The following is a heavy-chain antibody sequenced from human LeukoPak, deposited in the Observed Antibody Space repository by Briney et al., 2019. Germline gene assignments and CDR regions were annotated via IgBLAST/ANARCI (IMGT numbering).Heavy chain of an antibody. D-gene: IGHD3-3*01. CDR2: ISGSGGST. CDR3: AKAVPGYDFWSGYYFADY. Sequence: GGSLRLSCAAPGFTFSSYAMSWVRQAPGKGLEWVSAISGSGGSTYYADSVKGRFTISRDNSKNTLYLQMNSLRAEDTAVYYCAKAVPGYDFWSGYYFADYWGQGTLVTVSS. V-gene: IGHV3-23*01. CDR1: GFTFSSYA. J-gene: IGHJ4*02.